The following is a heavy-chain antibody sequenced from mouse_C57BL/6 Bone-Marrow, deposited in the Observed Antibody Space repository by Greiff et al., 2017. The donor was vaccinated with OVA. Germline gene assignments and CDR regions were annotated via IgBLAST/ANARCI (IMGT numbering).Heavy chain of an antibody. D-gene: IGHD4-1*01. V-gene: IGHV1-59*01. Sequence: QVQLQQPGAELVRPGTSVKLSCKASGYTFTSYWMHWVKQRPGQGLEWIGVIAPSDSYTNYNQKFKGKATLTVDTSSSTAYMQLSSLTSEDSAVYYCASKGLGRRDYFDYWGQGTTLTVSS. CDR2: IAPSDSYT. CDR3: ASKGLGRRDYFDY. CDR1: GYTFTSYW. J-gene: IGHJ2*01.